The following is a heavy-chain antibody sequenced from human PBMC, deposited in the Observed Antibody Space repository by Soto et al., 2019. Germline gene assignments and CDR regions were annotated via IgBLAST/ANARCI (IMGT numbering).Heavy chain of an antibody. J-gene: IGHJ5*01. CDR2: ISTYNGNI. D-gene: IGHD3-3*01. CDR3: ARDSQLPSSGVVVPKWFDY. V-gene: IGHV1-18*04. CDR1: GYSFTSYG. Sequence: ASVKVSCKSSGYSFTSYGISWVRQAPGQGLEWMGWISTYNGNINYAQNFKGRVNMTTDASTRTVYMQLSSLRSDDTAVYYCARDSQLPSSGVVVPKWFDYWGQVTLVTVSS.